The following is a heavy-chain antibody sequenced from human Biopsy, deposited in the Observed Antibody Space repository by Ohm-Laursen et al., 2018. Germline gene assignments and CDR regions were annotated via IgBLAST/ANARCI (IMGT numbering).Heavy chain of an antibody. Sequence: SETLSLTCTVSSGSISSYYWSWIRQAPGKGLEWIGFISNSGNTNYNPSLKSRVTISADTSKNQFSLKLGSVTVADTAVFYCARRGSGGRSFDYWGQGSLVTVSS. CDR3: ARRGSGGRSFDY. CDR2: ISNSGNT. D-gene: IGHD2-15*01. V-gene: IGHV4-59*08. CDR1: SGSISSYY. J-gene: IGHJ4*02.